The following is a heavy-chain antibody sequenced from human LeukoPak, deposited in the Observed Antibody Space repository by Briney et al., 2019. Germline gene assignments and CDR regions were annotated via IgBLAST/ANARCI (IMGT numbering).Heavy chain of an antibody. J-gene: IGHJ6*03. CDR2: IYYRGST. Sequence: SETLSLTCIVSGGSISSYYWSWIRQPPGKGLEWIGNIYYRGSTNYNPSLNSRVIMSVDTTNNQFSLRLSSVTAADTAIYYCARVGDGYNYFPYYYMDFWGKGTTVIVSS. CDR3: ARVGDGYNYFPYYYMDF. CDR1: GGSISSYY. V-gene: IGHV4-59*01. D-gene: IGHD5-24*01.